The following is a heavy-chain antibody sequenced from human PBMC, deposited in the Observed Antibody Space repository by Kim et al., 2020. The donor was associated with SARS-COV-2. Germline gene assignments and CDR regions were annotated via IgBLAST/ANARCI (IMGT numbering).Heavy chain of an antibody. Sequence: ASVKVSCKASGYTFTSYAMNWVRQAPGQGLEWMGWINTNTGNPTYAQGFTGRFVFSLDTSVSTAYLQISSLKAEDTAVYYCARERRYQQHMAAGFYYYGMDVWGQGTTVTGSS. D-gene: IGHD2-2*01. V-gene: IGHV7-4-1*02. CDR2: INTNTGNP. CDR3: ARERRYQQHMAAGFYYYGMDV. CDR1: GYTFTSYA. J-gene: IGHJ6*02.